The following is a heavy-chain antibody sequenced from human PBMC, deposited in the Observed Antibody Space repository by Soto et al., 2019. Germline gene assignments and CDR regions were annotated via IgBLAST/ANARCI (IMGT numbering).Heavy chain of an antibody. J-gene: IGHJ3*02. V-gene: IGHV4-34*01. CDR1: GGSFSGYY. CDR3: ARFNIDIDAFDX. Sequence: PSETLSLTFAVYGGSFSGYYWSWIRKHPGKGLEGILQIHHSGRTKYNPSLKSRVTISVGTSKNPFSLKLSSVTAADTAVYYCARFNIDIDAFDXWGQGTMVTVS. D-gene: IGHD2-15*01. CDR2: IHHSGRT.